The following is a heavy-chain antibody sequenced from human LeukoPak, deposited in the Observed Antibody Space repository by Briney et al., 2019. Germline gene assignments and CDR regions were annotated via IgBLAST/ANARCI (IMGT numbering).Heavy chain of an antibody. CDR1: GYTFTNYA. V-gene: IGHV7-4-1*02. CDR2: INTNTGNP. D-gene: IGHD3-10*01. J-gene: IGHJ4*02. CDR3: ARDSYGSGSYYYVY. Sequence: ASVKVSCKTSGYTFTNYAMNWVRQAPGQGLEWMGWINTNTGNPTYAQGFTGRFVFSLDTSVNTAYLQISSLKAEDTAVYYCARDSYGSGSYYYVYWGQGTLVTVSS.